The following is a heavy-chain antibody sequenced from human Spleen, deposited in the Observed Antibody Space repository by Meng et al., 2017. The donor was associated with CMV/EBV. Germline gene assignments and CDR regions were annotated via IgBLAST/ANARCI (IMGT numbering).Heavy chain of an antibody. CDR3: ARESGYYYGSGSPWFYYYYGMDV. J-gene: IGHJ6*02. CDR1: GYTFTSYG. D-gene: IGHD3-10*01. V-gene: IGHV1-18*01. Sequence: ASVKVSCKASGYTFTSYGITWVRQAPGQGLEWMGWISAYNGDTNYAQKLHGRVTMTTDTSTSTAYMELRSLRSDDTAVYYCARESGYYYGSGSPWFYYYYGMDVWGQGTTVTVSS. CDR2: ISAYNGDT.